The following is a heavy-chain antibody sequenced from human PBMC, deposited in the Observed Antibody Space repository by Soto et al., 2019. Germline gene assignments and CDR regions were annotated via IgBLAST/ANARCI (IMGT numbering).Heavy chain of an antibody. D-gene: IGHD3-16*01. J-gene: IGHJ5*01. CDR1: GGTFTNYA. CDR3: ARVAYTPSTTHGFDC. V-gene: IGHV1-69*13. Sequence: SVKVSCKASGGTFTNYAVSWVRQAPGQGLEWMGDIIPIFGTTNYAQKFQGRVTIAADESTSTGYMELTNLRSEDTALYYCARVAYTPSTTHGFDCWAQGALVTVAS. CDR2: IIPIFGTT.